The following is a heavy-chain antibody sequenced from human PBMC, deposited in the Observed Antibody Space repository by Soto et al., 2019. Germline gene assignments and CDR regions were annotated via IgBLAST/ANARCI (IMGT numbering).Heavy chain of an antibody. CDR2: INAGNGNT. CDR1: GYTFTSYA. V-gene: IGHV1-3*05. D-gene: IGHD6-6*01. CDR3: ARGYSRSDPTYYSYGRDV. Sequence: QVQLVQSGAEEKKPGASVKVSCKASGYTFTSYAMHWVRQAPGQRLEWMGWINAGNGNTKYSQKFQGRVTITRDTXAXRXXMEPRSLGSEDTAGDYCARGYSRSDPTYYSYGRDVWGQGTPVTVS. J-gene: IGHJ6*02.